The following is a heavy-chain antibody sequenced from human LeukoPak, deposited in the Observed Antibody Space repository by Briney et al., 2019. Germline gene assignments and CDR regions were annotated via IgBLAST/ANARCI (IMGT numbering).Heavy chain of an antibody. Sequence: PGGSLRLSCAASGFTFSSYAMSWVRQAPGKGLEWVSAISGSGGSTYYADSVKGRFTISRDNSKNTLYLQMNSLRAEDTAVYYCAKALTGYSYYYYGMDVWGQGTLVTVSS. V-gene: IGHV3-23*01. CDR3: AKALTGYSYYYYGMDV. J-gene: IGHJ6*02. CDR1: GFTFSSYA. D-gene: IGHD3-9*01. CDR2: ISGSGGST.